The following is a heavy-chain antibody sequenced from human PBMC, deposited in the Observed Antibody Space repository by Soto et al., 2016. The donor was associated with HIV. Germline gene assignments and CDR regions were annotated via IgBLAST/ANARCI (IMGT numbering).Heavy chain of an antibody. CDR1: GFTFSSYS. D-gene: IGHD6-13*01. J-gene: IGHJ4*02. CDR3: ARERGQQLPLDY. CDR2: ITSSSNYI. V-gene: IGHV3-21*01. Sequence: EVQLVESGGGLVKPGGSLRLSCAASGFTFSSYSMNWVRQAPGKGLEWVSSITSSSNYIYYADSLKGRFTISRDNAKNSLYLQMNSLRVDDTAVYYCARERGQQLPLDYWGQGTLVTVSS.